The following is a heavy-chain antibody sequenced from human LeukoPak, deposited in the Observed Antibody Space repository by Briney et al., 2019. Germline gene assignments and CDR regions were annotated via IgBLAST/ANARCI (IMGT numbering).Heavy chain of an antibody. J-gene: IGHJ4*02. V-gene: IGHV1-69*05. CDR3: ASYCSGGSCYHTDY. CDR1: GGTFSSYA. CDR2: IIPIFGTA. D-gene: IGHD2-15*01. Sequence: SVRVSCKASGGTFSSYAISWVRQAPGQGLEWMGRIIPIFGTANYAQKFQGRVTITTDESTSTAYMELSSLRSEDTAVYYCASYCSGGSCYHTDYWGQGTLVTVSS.